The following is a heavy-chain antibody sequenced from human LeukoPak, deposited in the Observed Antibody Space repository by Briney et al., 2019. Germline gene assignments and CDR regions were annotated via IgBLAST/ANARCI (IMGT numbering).Heavy chain of an antibody. V-gene: IGHV4-39*07. CDR3: ARRPIYYDSSGYYFDY. Sequence: SETLSLTCTVSGGSISSSSYYWGWIRQPPGKGLEWIGSIYYSGSTYYNPSLKSRVTISVDTSKNQFSLKLSSVTAADTAVYYCARRPIYYDSSGYYFDYWGQGTLVTVSS. CDR1: GGSISSSSYY. J-gene: IGHJ4*02. D-gene: IGHD3-22*01. CDR2: IYYSGST.